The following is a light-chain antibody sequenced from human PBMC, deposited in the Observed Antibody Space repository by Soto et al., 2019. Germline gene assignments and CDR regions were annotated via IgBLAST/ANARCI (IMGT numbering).Light chain of an antibody. J-gene: IGLJ2*01. V-gene: IGLV2-14*01. Sequence: QSALTQPPSVSGSPGQSITISCTGTSTDVGIYKYVSWYQQHPGKAPNLMIYEVTNRPSGVSDRFSGSKSGNTASLTISGLEAEDEADYCCSSFTSISTVVFGGGIKLTVL. CDR3: SSFTSISTVV. CDR2: EVT. CDR1: STDVGIYKY.